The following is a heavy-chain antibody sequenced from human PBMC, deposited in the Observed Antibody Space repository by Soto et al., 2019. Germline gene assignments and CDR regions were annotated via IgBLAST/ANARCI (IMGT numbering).Heavy chain of an antibody. Sequence: SETLSLTCTVSGGSISSGDYYWSWIRQPPGKGLEWIGYIYYSGSTYYNPSLKSRVTISVGTSKNQFSLKLNSVTAADTAVYYCARRGGVRGVYYFDYWGQGTLVTVAS. CDR2: IYYSGST. V-gene: IGHV4-30-4*01. D-gene: IGHD3-10*01. CDR1: GGSISSGDYY. J-gene: IGHJ4*02. CDR3: ARRGGVRGVYYFDY.